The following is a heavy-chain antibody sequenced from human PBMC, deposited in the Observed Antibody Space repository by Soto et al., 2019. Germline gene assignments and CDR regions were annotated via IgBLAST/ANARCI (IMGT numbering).Heavy chain of an antibody. CDR2: ISAYNGNT. D-gene: IGHD3-10*01. Sequence: QVQLVQSGAEVKKPGASVKVSCKASGYTFTSYGISWVRQAPGQGLEWMGWISAYNGNTNYAQKLQGRVTMTTDTYTNTAYMEPRSLSSDDTAVYYCARDQDQTYYYGSGSHWGQGTLVTLSS. V-gene: IGHV1-18*01. CDR3: ARDQDQTYYYGSGSH. CDR1: GYTFTSYG. J-gene: IGHJ4*02.